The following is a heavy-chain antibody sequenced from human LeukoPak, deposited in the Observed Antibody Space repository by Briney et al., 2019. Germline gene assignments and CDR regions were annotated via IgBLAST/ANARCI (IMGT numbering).Heavy chain of an antibody. CDR3: AREVGYDCWCGYYPGAFDI. J-gene: IGHJ3*02. V-gene: IGHV4-59*12. D-gene: IGHD3-3*01. CDR2: IYNSGIT. Sequence: SETLSLTCTVSGGSISEYSWSWLRQPPGRGLEWLAYIYNSGITNYKPSLESRVTISLHTSEKQFSLKLSSVNAADTAVYYCAREVGYDCWCGYYPGAFDIWGQGTMVTVSS. CDR1: GGSISEYS.